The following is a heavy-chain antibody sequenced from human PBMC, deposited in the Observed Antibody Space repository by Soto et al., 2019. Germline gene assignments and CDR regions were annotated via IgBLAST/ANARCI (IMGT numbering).Heavy chain of an antibody. V-gene: IGHV3-23*01. Sequence: PRGSLTLSCVASGFTFNKYALAWVRQAPGKGLEWVSAISGSGASTYDADSVKGRFTISRDNSNNTLYLQMNSLRAEDTAVYYCEKTPGVITVINSFDHWGQGTPVPVSS. J-gene: IGHJ4*02. CDR1: GFTFNKYA. D-gene: IGHD2-21*01. CDR2: ISGSGAST. CDR3: EKTPGVITVINSFDH.